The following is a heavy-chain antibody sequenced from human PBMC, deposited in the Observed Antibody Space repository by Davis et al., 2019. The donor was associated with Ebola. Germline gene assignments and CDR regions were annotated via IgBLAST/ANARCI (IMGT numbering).Heavy chain of an antibody. D-gene: IGHD2-21*02. CDR1: GFIVSDKY. V-gene: IGHV3-21*01. Sequence: GESLKIPCAASGFIVSDKYVRWVRQAPGQGLVWVSFISSSSNYIYYADSVKGRFTVSRDNAKNSLYLQMNSLRAEDTAVYYCVRDPALVVTGGGWFFGLWGRGTLVTVSS. CDR3: VRDPALVVTGGGWFFGL. CDR2: ISSSSNYI. J-gene: IGHJ2*01.